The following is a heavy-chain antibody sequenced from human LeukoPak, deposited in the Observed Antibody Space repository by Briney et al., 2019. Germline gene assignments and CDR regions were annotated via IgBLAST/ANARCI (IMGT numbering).Heavy chain of an antibody. J-gene: IGHJ4*02. CDR3: ARGRRAADY. CDR2: INHSGST. Sequence: PSETLSLTCTAFSGSISSTSYYWSWIRQPPGKGLEWIGEINHSGSTNYNPSLKSRVTISVDTSKNQFSLKLSSVTAADTAVYYCARGRRAADYWGQGTLVTVSS. CDR1: SGSISSTSYY. D-gene: IGHD6-13*01. V-gene: IGHV4-39*07.